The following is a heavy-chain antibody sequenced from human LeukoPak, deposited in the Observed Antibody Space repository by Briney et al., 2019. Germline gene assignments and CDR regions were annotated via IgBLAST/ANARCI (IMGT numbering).Heavy chain of an antibody. CDR2: INPNSGGT. Sequence: ASVKVSCKASGYTFTGYYMHWVRQAPGQGLERMGWINPNSGGTNYAQKFQGRVTMTRDTSISTAYMELSRLRSDDTAVYYCARDSGSGGEDYMDVWGKGTTVTVSS. CDR3: ARDSGSGGEDYMDV. J-gene: IGHJ6*03. D-gene: IGHD2-15*01. V-gene: IGHV1-2*02. CDR1: GYTFTGYY.